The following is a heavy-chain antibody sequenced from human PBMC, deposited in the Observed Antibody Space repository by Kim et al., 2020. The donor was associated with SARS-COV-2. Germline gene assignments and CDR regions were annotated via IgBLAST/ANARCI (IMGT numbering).Heavy chain of an antibody. CDR2: GNT. D-gene: IGHD6-19*01. Sequence: GNTKYSQKFQGRVTITRDTSASTAYMELSSLRSEDTAVYYCARGSSGWLRWGQGALVTVSS. V-gene: IGHV1-3*01. CDR3: ARGSSGWLR. J-gene: IGHJ4*02.